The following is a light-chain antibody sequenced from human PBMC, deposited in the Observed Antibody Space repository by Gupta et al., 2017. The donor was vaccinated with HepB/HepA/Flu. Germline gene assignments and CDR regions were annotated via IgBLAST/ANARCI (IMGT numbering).Light chain of an antibody. CDR1: SLRSYY. Sequence: SSALTKDSAVAVALGQTVRITCQGDSLRSYYASWYQQTPGQAPVLVIYGKNNRPSEIPHRFSVTSSGNTASFTITGAQAEDEADYYCNSRDSSGNLVVFGGGTKLTVL. CDR2: GKN. CDR3: NSRDSSGNLVV. J-gene: IGLJ3*02. V-gene: IGLV3-19*01.